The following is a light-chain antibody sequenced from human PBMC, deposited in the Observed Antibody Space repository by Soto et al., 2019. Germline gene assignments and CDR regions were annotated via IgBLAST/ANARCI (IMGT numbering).Light chain of an antibody. CDR2: GAS. Sequence: DIQMTQSPSTLSGSVGDRVTITCRASQTISSWLAWYQQKPGKAPKLLIYGASTLQSGVPSRFSGSGSGTQFTLTISSLQPEDFATYYCQQLNSYPLTFGPGTTVDIK. CDR1: QTISSW. J-gene: IGKJ3*01. V-gene: IGKV1-5*01. CDR3: QQLNSYPLT.